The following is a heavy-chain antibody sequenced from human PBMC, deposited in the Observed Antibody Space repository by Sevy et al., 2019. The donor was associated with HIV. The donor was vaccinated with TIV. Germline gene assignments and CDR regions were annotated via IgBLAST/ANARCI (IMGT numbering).Heavy chain of an antibody. CDR1: GFTFSSFG. J-gene: IGHJ4*02. V-gene: IGHV3-33*01. Sequence: GGSLRLSCTASGFTFSSFGIHWVRQAPGKGLEWVALMWYDGNNKYYADSVKSRFTISRDSSKNTLYLQMNNLRAEDTAVYYCARGPSLIVAGAAGYLDYWGQGTLVTVSS. CDR2: MWYDGNNK. D-gene: IGHD2-21*01. CDR3: ARGPSLIVAGAAGYLDY.